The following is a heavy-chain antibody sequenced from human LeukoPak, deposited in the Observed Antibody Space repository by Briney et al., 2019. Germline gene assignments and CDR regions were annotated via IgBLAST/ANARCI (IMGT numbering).Heavy chain of an antibody. J-gene: IGHJ5*02. V-gene: IGHV1-69*01. Sequence: GSSVKVSCKASGGTFSSYAISWVRQAPGQGLEWMGGIIPIFGTANYAQKFQGRVTITADESTSTAYMELSSLRSEDTAVYYCARDSPYCSGGSCGFDPWGQGTLVTVSS. CDR2: IIPIFGTA. CDR1: GGTFSSYA. CDR3: ARDSPYCSGGSCGFDP. D-gene: IGHD2-15*01.